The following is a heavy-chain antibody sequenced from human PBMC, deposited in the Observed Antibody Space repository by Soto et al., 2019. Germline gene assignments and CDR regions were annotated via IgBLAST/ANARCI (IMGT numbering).Heavy chain of an antibody. J-gene: IGHJ5*02. D-gene: IGHD6-19*01. CDR2: IYHSGST. CDR3: ARQSSGWYNWFDP. CDR1: GGSISSGGYF. V-gene: IGHV4-30-2*01. Sequence: TLSLTCVVSGGSISSGGYFWSWIRQPPGKGLEWIGYIYHSGSTYYNPSLKSRVTISVDRSKNQFSLKLGSVTAADTAVYYCARQSSGWYNWFDPWGQGTLVTVSS.